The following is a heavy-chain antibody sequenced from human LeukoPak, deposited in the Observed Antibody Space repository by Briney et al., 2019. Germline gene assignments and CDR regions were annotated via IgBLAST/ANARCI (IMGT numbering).Heavy chain of an antibody. CDR1: GYTFTEYY. Sequence: ASVTVSYKASGYTFTEYYMHWVRQAPGQGLDWMGWINPNSGGTNYAQKFQGRVTMTSDTSISTAYRELSRLRSADTAVYYCARDIERERGGYYFDYWGQGNLVTVSS. CDR3: ARDIERERGGYYFDY. CDR2: INPNSGGT. J-gene: IGHJ4*02. V-gene: IGHV1-2*02. D-gene: IGHD3-16*01.